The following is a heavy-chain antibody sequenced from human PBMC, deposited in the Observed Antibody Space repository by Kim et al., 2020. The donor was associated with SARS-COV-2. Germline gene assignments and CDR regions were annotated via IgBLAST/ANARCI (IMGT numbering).Heavy chain of an antibody. V-gene: IGHV4-34*01. CDR1: GGSFSSYY. J-gene: IGHJ4*02. CDR3: ARGHIYYDSSGHAPGYFDY. D-gene: IGHD3-22*01. Sequence: SETLSLTCAVYGGSFSSYYWSWIRQPPGKGLEWIGEINHSGSTNYNPSLKSRVTISVDTSKNQFSLRLSSVTAADTAVYYCARGHIYYDSSGHAPGYFDYWGQGTLVTVFS. CDR2: INHSGST.